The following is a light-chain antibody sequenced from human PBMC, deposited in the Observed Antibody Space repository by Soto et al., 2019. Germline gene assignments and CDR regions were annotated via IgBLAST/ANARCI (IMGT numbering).Light chain of an antibody. J-gene: IGKJ3*01. Sequence: EIVMTQSPATLSVSPGERATLSCRASQSVSGNLAWYQQKPGQAPRLLIYAASTRATGIPARFSGSGSGTEFTLTISSLQSEDFAVYYCQQYNNRTHITFGPGTKVDIK. V-gene: IGKV3-15*01. CDR1: QSVSGN. CDR3: QQYNNRTHIT. CDR2: AAS.